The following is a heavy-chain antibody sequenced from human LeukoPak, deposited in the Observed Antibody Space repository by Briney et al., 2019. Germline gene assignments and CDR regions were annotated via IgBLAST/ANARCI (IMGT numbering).Heavy chain of an antibody. D-gene: IGHD5-12*01. CDR2: ISGYNGNT. CDR3: ARSGRGTYYYFDL. Sequence: ASVKVSCKASGYTFTSYGISWVRQAPGQGLEWMGWISGYNGNTNYAQKFLGRVSMTADTSTSTAYMELRSLTSDDTAVYYCARSGRGTYYYFDLWGLGTLVTVSS. CDR1: GYTFTSYG. J-gene: IGHJ4*02. V-gene: IGHV1-18*01.